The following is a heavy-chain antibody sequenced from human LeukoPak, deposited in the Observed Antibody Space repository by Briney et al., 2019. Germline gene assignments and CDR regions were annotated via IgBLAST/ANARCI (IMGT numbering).Heavy chain of an antibody. CDR2: INHSGST. J-gene: IGHJ4*02. CDR1: GGSFSGYY. CDR3: ARGGLYGDSVGEYYFDY. V-gene: IGHV4-34*01. Sequence: PSETLSLTCAVYGGSFSGYYWSWIRQPPGKGLEWIGEINHSGSTNYNPSLKSRVTISVDTSKNQFSLQLSSVTAADTAVYYCARGGLYGDSVGEYYFDYWGQGTLVTVSS. D-gene: IGHD4-17*01.